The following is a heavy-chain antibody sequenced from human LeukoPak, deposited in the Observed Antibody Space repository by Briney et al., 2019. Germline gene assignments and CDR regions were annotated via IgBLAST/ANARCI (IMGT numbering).Heavy chain of an antibody. CDR3: ARRSAATGAFDI. Sequence: GRSLRLSCAASGFTFDDYAMHWVRQAPGKGLEWVSGISWNSGSIGYADSVKGRFTISRDNAKKALYLQMNSLRADDTAVYYCARRSAATGAFDIWGQGTMVTVSP. CDR2: ISWNSGSI. J-gene: IGHJ3*02. CDR1: GFTFDDYA. D-gene: IGHD3-9*01. V-gene: IGHV3-9*01.